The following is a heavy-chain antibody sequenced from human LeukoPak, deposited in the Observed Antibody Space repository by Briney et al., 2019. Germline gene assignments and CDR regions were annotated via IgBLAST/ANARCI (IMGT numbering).Heavy chain of an antibody. CDR2: ITGVESIT. Sequence: GGPLGLSCAASGFKFSNYWMHWVRQAPGKGLVSVSRITGVESITSYADSVNGRFTISRDNAMNTLFLQMNGLRAEDTAVYYCAVITPEDVDYYYYGMDVWGQGTTVTVSS. J-gene: IGHJ6*02. D-gene: IGHD3-22*01. CDR1: GFKFSNYW. V-gene: IGHV3-74*01. CDR3: AVITPEDVDYYYYGMDV.